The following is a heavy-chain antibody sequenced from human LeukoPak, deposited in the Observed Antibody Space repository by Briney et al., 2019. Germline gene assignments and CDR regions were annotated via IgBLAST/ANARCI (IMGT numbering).Heavy chain of an antibody. V-gene: IGHV4-39*07. Sequence: SETLSLTCTVSGGSISSGSYYWSWIRQPAGKGLEWIGSIYYSGSTYYNPSLKSRVTISVDTSKNQFSLKLSSVTAADTAVYYCARGEVRGVIIMYNWFDPWGQGTLVTVSS. D-gene: IGHD3-10*01. J-gene: IGHJ5*02. CDR1: GGSISSGSYY. CDR2: IYYSGST. CDR3: ARGEVRGVIIMYNWFDP.